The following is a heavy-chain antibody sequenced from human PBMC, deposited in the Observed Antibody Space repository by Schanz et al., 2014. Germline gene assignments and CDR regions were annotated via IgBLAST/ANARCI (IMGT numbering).Heavy chain of an antibody. J-gene: IGHJ4*02. Sequence: QVQLQESGPGLVKPSETLSLTCAVSGASVSSFYWSWIRQPAGKGLEWIGHVYATGRTKYNPSLKSRVPMSVDTSQKQISLKLTSVTAADTALYYCVRGVGAWEQRIFDYWGKGTLVTVSS. CDR2: VYATGRT. D-gene: IGHD1-26*01. CDR1: GASVSSFY. V-gene: IGHV4-4*07. CDR3: VRGVGAWEQRIFDY.